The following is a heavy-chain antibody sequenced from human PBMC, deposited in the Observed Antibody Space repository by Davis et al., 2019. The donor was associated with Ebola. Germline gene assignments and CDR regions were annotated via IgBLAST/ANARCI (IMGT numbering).Heavy chain of an antibody. V-gene: IGHV3-48*04. J-gene: IGHJ4*02. Sequence: PGGSLRLSCAASGFTFSSYSMNWVRQAPGKGLEWVSYISSSSSTIYYADSVKGRFTISRDNAKNSLYLQMNSLRAEDTAVYYCARPLGVVVPAAMDYWGQGTLVTVSS. CDR1: GFTFSSYS. D-gene: IGHD2-2*01. CDR2: ISSSSSTI. CDR3: ARPLGVVVPAAMDY.